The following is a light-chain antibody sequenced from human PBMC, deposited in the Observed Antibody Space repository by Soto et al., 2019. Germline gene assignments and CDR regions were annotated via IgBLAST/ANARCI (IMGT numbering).Light chain of an antibody. CDR3: VAWDDSLNGYVV. CDR1: SSNIGSNT. V-gene: IGLV1-44*01. CDR2: SNN. J-gene: IGLJ2*01. Sequence: QSVLTQPPSASGTPGQRVTISCSGSSSNIGSNTVNWYQQLPGTAPKLVIYSNNQRPSGIPDRFSGSKSGTSASLAISGLQCEGEAADYCVAWDDSLNGYVVFGGGTKLTVL.